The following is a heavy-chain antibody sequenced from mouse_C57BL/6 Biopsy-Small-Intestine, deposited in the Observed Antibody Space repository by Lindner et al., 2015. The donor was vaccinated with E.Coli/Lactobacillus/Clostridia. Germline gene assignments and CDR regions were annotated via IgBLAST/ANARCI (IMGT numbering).Heavy chain of an antibody. J-gene: IGHJ2*01. CDR1: GYAFSSYW. CDR2: IYPGDGDT. Sequence: LQESGAELVKPGASVKISCKASGYAFSSYWMNWVKQRPGKGLEWIGQIYPGDGDTNYNGKFKGKATLTADKSSSTAYMQLSSLTSEDSAVYFCARVGYPHFDYWGQGHHSHGLL. D-gene: IGHD2-2*01. V-gene: IGHV1-80*01. CDR3: ARVGYPHFDY.